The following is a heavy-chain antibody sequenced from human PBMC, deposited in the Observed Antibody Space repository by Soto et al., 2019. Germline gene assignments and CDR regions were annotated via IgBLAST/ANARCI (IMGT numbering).Heavy chain of an antibody. CDR2: IYYSGST. CDR3: ARLLWFGEFYFDY. CDR1: GGSISSSSYY. Sequence: SETLSLTCTVSGGSISSSSYYWGWIRQPPGKGLEWIGSIYYSGSTYYNPSLKSRVTISVDTSKNQFSLKLSSVTAADTAVYYCARLLWFGEFYFDYWGQGTLVTVSS. V-gene: IGHV4-39*01. D-gene: IGHD3-10*01. J-gene: IGHJ4*02.